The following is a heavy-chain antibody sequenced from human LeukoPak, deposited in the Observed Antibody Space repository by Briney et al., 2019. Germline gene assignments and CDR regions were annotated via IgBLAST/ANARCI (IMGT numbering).Heavy chain of an antibody. V-gene: IGHV4-59*01. CDR2: IYYSGST. J-gene: IGHJ3*02. D-gene: IGHD6-13*01. Sequence: SETLSLTCTVSGGSISSYYCSWIRQPPGKGLEWIWYIYYSGSTNYNPSLKNRVTISVDTSKNTFLLKLSYVTAADTAVYYCARDRGSSWYTGRDAFDIWGQGTMVTVSS. CDR1: GGSISSYY. CDR3: ARDRGSSWYTGRDAFDI.